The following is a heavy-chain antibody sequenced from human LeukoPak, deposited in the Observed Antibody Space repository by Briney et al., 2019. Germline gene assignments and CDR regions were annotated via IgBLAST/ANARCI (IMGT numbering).Heavy chain of an antibody. CDR2: INHSGST. CDR1: GGSFSGYY. Sequence: PSETLSLTCAVYGGSFSGYYWSWIRQPPGKGLEWIGEINHSGSTNYNPSLKSRVTISVDTSKNQFSLKRGSVTAADTAVYYCARTGAPGPEGSWLFSTGPHYLPFDYWGQGTLVTVSS. J-gene: IGHJ4*02. V-gene: IGHV4-34*01. D-gene: IGHD2/OR15-2a*01. CDR3: ARTGAPGPEGSWLFSTGPHYLPFDY.